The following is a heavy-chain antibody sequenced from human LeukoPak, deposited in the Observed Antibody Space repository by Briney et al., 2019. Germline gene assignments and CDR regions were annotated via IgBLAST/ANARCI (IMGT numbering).Heavy chain of an antibody. Sequence: GGSLRLSCAASGFTFSSYSMNWVRQAPGKGLEWVSSISSSSSYIYYADSVKGRFTISRDNTENSLYLQMNSLRAEDTAVYYCARDVNGDGDYWGQGTLVTVSS. V-gene: IGHV3-21*01. J-gene: IGHJ4*02. CDR2: ISSSSSYI. CDR1: GFTFSSYS. CDR3: ARDVNGDGDY. D-gene: IGHD4-17*01.